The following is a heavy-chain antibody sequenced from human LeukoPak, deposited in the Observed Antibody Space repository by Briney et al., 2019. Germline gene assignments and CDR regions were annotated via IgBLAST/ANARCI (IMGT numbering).Heavy chain of an antibody. CDR2: ISGSGGST. J-gene: IGHJ5*02. Sequence: PGGSLRLSCAASGFTFSSYAMSWVRQAPGKGLEWVSAISGSGGSTYYADSVKGRFTTSRDNSKNTLYLQMNSLRAEDTAVYYCAKDCRSLGGGDCYSRFDPWGQGTLVTVSS. V-gene: IGHV3-23*01. D-gene: IGHD2-21*02. CDR1: GFTFSSYA. CDR3: AKDCRSLGGGDCYSRFDP.